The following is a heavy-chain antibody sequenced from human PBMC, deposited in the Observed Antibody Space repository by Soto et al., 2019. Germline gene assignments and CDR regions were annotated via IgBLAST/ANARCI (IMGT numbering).Heavy chain of an antibody. CDR2: IYYSGST. CDR3: ASSFEAHYDFWRGLYYFDY. CDR1: GGSISSGGYY. D-gene: IGHD3-3*01. Sequence: QVQLQESGPGLVKPSQTLSLTCTVSGGSISSGGYYWSWIRQHPGKGLEWIGYIYYSGSTHYNPSRKSRVTISVDTSKNQFSLKLSSVTAADTAVYYCASSFEAHYDFWRGLYYFDYWGQGTLVTVSS. J-gene: IGHJ4*02. V-gene: IGHV4-31*03.